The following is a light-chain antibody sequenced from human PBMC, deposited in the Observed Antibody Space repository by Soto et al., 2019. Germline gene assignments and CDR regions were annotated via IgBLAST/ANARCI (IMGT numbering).Light chain of an antibody. J-gene: IGKJ4*01. CDR2: GAS. CDR3: QQYNNWPVT. CDR1: QSVRSN. Sequence: EIVLTQSPGTLSLSPGERATLSCRASQSVRSNYLAWYQQKPGQAPRLLIYGASTRAAGVPARFSGSGSGTEFTPTISSLQSEDSAVYYCQQYNNWPVTFGGGTKVDI. V-gene: IGKV3-15*01.